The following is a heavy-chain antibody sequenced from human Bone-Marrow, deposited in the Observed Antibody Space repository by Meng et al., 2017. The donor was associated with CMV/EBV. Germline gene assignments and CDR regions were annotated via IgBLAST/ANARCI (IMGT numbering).Heavy chain of an antibody. CDR1: GFTFSSYW. V-gene: IGHV3-7*01. CDR3: ARDAQYYYDSSGWPKLFGY. CDR2: IKQDGSEK. Sequence: GGSLRLSCAASGFTFSSYWMSWVRQAPGKGLEWVANIKQDGSEKYYVDSVKGRFTISRDNAKNSLYLQMNSLRAEDTAVYYCARDAQYYYDSSGWPKLFGYWGQGPRVTGYS. J-gene: IGHJ4*02. D-gene: IGHD3-22*01.